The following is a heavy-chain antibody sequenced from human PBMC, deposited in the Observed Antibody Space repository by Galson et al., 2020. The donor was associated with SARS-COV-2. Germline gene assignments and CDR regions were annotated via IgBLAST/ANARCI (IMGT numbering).Heavy chain of an antibody. CDR3: AKDWTFAGVNLDS. D-gene: IGHD3-16*01. Sequence: GGSLSLSCAASGFTFYNYPMNWVRQAPGKGLEWVSSISGGGNIRDYADSVKGRFTISRDNSKNTLYLQMNSLGVEDTAVYYCAKDWTFAGVNLDSWGQGTLVTVSS. J-gene: IGHJ4*02. CDR1: GFTFYNYP. V-gene: IGHV3-23*01. CDR2: ISGGGNIR.